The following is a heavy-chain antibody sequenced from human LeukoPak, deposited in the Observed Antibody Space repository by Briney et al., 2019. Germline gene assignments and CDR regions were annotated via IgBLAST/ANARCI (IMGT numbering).Heavy chain of an antibody. D-gene: IGHD3-22*01. V-gene: IGHV5-51*01. CDR2: IHPADSHT. CDR1: GSTFIDYS. J-gene: IGHJ4*02. CDR3: ARPSQLVMGISIGLFDH. Sequence: GESLQISCQGSGSTFIDYSIAWVRQLPGKGREWMGFIHPADSHTTYSPSFQGQVTFSADKSTNTAYLQWSSLKASDTAMYYCARPSQLVMGISIGLFDHWGRGTLVTVSS.